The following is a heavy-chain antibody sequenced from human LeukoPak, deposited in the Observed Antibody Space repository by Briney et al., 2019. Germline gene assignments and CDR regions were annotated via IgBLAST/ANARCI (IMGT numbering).Heavy chain of an antibody. J-gene: IGHJ6*03. V-gene: IGHV4-39*07. Sequence: PSETLSLTCTVSGGSISSSHYYWDWIRQPPGKGLGWIGNIYYSGSTNYNPSLKSRVTISVDTSKNQFSLKLSSVTAADTAVYYCARGPILWNYYYYYMDVWGKGTTVTVSS. CDR1: GGSISSSHYY. CDR2: IYYSGST. D-gene: IGHD2/OR15-2a*01. CDR3: ARGPILWNYYYYYMDV.